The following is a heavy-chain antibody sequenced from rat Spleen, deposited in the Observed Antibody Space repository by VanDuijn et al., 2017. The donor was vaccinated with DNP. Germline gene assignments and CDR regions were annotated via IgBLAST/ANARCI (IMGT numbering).Heavy chain of an antibody. CDR2: ISYSGTT. CDR1: GYSITSCC. V-gene: IGHV3-1*01. CDR3: ARWSDYFDY. Sequence: EVQLQESGPGLVEPSQSLSLTCSVTGYSITSCCRWTWIRKFPGNKMQSIGHISYSGTTNYNPSLKSRISITRETSKNQFFLHLNSVTTGDTATYYCARWSDYFDYWGQGVMVTVSS. J-gene: IGHJ2*01.